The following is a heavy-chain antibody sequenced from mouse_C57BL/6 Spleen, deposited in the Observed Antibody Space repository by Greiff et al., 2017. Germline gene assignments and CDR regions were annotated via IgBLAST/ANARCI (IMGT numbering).Heavy chain of an antibody. Sequence: QVQLQQPGAELVKPGASVKMSCKASGYTFTSYWITWVKQRPGQGLEWIGDIYPGSGSTNYNEKFKSTATLTVDTSSSTAYIQLSSLTSEASAVYYCARFRGKGDAMGYWGQGPSVTASS. CDR2: IYPGSGST. V-gene: IGHV1-55*01. J-gene: IGHJ4*01. D-gene: IGHD1-1*02. CDR1: GYTFTSYW. CDR3: ARFRGKGDAMGY.